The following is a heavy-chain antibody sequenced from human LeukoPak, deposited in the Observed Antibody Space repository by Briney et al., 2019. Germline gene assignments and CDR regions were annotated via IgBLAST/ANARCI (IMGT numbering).Heavy chain of an antibody. Sequence: GRSLRLSCAASGFTFSSYGMHWVRQAPGKGLEWVAVISYDGSNKYYADSVKGRFTISRDNSKNTLYLQMNSLRAEDTAVYYCAKDLPTVTTNNYFDYWGQGTLVTVSS. V-gene: IGHV3-30*18. CDR2: ISYDGSNK. J-gene: IGHJ4*02. D-gene: IGHD4-17*01. CDR3: AKDLPTVTTNNYFDY. CDR1: GFTFSSYG.